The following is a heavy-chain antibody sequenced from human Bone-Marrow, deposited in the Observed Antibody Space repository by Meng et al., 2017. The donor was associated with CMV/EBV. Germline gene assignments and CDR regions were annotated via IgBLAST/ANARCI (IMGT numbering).Heavy chain of an antibody. J-gene: IGHJ6*01. Sequence: SETLSLTCAVYGGSFSGYYWSWIRQPPGKGLEWIGEINHSGSINYSPSLKSRVTISVDTSKNQFSLKLSSVTAADTAVYYCARDFHGVVATMDVWGQGTTVTVSS. CDR1: GGSFSGYY. CDR2: INHSGSI. D-gene: IGHD3-3*01. CDR3: ARDFHGVVATMDV. V-gene: IGHV4-34*01.